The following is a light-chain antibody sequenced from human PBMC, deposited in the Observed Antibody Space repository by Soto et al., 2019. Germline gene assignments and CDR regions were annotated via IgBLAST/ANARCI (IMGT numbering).Light chain of an antibody. CDR3: CSYTTNSTL. CDR2: EVT. CDR1: SSDVGASTY. V-gene: IGLV2-14*01. J-gene: IGLJ1*01. Sequence: QSVLTQPASVAGSPGQSITISCTGSSSDVGASTYVSWYQQHPNRAPQLLIYEVTNRPSGISSRFSGSKSGNTASLSISGLQAEDGADYYCCSYTTNSTLFGTGTKV.